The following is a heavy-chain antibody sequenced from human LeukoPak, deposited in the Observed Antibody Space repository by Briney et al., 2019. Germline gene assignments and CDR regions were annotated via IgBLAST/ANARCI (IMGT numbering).Heavy chain of an antibody. J-gene: IGHJ4*02. CDR2: TYYRSKWFH. CDR3: ARGTRNAFDY. V-gene: IGHV6-1*01. D-gene: IGHD2-2*01. CDR1: GDSVSTNGAA. Sequence: SQTLSLTCAISGDSVSTNGAAAWYWFRQSPSRGLEWLGRTYYRSKWFHVHAVSVKSRMTLDADTSKNQFSLQLNSMTPEDTAVYYCARGTRNAFDYWGQGILVTVSS.